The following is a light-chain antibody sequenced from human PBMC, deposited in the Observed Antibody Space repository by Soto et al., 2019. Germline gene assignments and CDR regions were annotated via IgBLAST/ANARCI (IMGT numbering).Light chain of an antibody. CDR2: VAS. J-gene: IGKJ1*01. CDR1: QNISSY. Sequence: DIPMTQSPSFLSASVGDRVTITCRASQNISSYLNWYQQKPGKATKLLIYVASTLQSGVPSRFSGSGSGSGTDFTLIISNLQPEDFATYSCQQSHRATWTFGQGTKLEIK. V-gene: IGKV1-39*01. CDR3: QQSHRATWT.